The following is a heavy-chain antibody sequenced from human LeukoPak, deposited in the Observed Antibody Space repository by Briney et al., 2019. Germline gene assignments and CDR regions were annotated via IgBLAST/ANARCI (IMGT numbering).Heavy chain of an antibody. D-gene: IGHD2-8*02. J-gene: IGHJ6*02. CDR3: ARSFCTSVSCPKGHYYYVMDV. V-gene: IGHV3-21*01. CDR1: GFTFSRYA. CDR2: ISTGGDNT. Sequence: GGSLSLSCAASGFTFSRYAMNWVRQAPEKGLEWVSYISTGGDNTFYADSLKGRFTVSRDNAKNSLFLQTDSLRAEDTAVYYCARSFCTSVSCPKGHYYYVMDVWGQGTTVTVSS.